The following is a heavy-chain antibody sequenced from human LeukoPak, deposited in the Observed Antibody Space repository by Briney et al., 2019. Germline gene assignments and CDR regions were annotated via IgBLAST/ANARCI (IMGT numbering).Heavy chain of an antibody. V-gene: IGHV3-11*04. Sequence: GGSLRLSCAASGFTFSDYYMNWVRQAPGKGLEWVSYISSSGSTIYYADSAKGRFTISRDNAKTSLYLQMNSLRAEDTAVYYCARHLSGITGYTYGRGIDYWGQGTLVTVSS. D-gene: IGHD5-18*01. CDR2: ISSSGSTI. CDR3: ARHLSGITGYTYGRGIDY. CDR1: GFTFSDYY. J-gene: IGHJ4*02.